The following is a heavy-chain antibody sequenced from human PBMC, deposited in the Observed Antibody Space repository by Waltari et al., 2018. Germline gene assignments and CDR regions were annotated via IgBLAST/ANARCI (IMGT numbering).Heavy chain of an antibody. CDR3: GRLYGHYRSSQFFLES. V-gene: IGHV4-39*02. D-gene: IGHD4-17*01. J-gene: IGHJ5*02. CDR2: VYYTGDS. Sequence: QVQLQESGPGLVKASETLSLICSVSDDSITSSSFFWGWFRQSPGKGLEWIGTVYYTGDSYVNPVLKSRVSISVDPSKSHVSRRLTSLTAADTAVYYGGRLYGHYRSSQFFLESWGQGTLVTVSS. CDR1: DDSITSSSFF.